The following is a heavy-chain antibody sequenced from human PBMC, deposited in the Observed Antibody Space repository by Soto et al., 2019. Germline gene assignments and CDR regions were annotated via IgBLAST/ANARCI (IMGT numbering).Heavy chain of an antibody. CDR2: IYYSGST. CDR3: ARTGIAVADSYYYYGVDV. V-gene: IGHV4-61*01. Sequence: PSETLSLTCTVSGGSVSSGSYYWSWIRQPPGKGLEWIGYIYYSGSTNYNPSLKSRVTISVDTSKNQFSLKLSSVTAADTAVYYCARTGIAVADSYYYYGVDVWGQGTTVTV. J-gene: IGHJ6*02. CDR1: GGSVSSGSYY. D-gene: IGHD6-19*01.